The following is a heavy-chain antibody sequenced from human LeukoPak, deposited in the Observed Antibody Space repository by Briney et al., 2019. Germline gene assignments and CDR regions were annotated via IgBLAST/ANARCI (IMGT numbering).Heavy chain of an antibody. Sequence: GASVKVSCKASGGTFSSYAISWVRQAPGQGLEWMGRIIPILGIANYAQKFQGRVTITADKSTSTAYMELSSLRSEDTAVYYCARGLVAVAGPDIDSWGQGTLVTVSS. D-gene: IGHD6-19*01. CDR3: ARGLVAVAGPDIDS. J-gene: IGHJ4*02. CDR1: GGTFSSYA. CDR2: IIPILGIA. V-gene: IGHV1-69*04.